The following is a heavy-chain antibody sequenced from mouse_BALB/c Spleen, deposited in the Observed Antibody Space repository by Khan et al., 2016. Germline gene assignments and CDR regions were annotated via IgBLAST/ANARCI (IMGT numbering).Heavy chain of an antibody. CDR1: GFNIKDCY. D-gene: IGHD2-2*01. CDR3: ARGYDGFAY. J-gene: IGHJ3*01. CDR2: IDPENGNT. V-gene: IGHV14-1*02. Sequence: VQLQQPGAELVRPGALVKLSCKASGFNIKDCYIHWVKQRPEQGLAWIGWIDPENGNTIYGPKFQDKASITADTSSNTAYLQLSSLTSEDTAVYYCARGYDGFAYWGPGTLVTVSA.